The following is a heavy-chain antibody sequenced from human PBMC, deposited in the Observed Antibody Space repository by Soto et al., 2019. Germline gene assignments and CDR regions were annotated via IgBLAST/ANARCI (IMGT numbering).Heavy chain of an antibody. J-gene: IGHJ4*02. Sequence: PSETLSLTCAVYGGSFSGYYWGWIRQPPGEGLEWIVNIYSGGSAYYYPSLRSRVTISVDTSKNQFSLRLSSVSAADTAVYYCADMRGQWLPRDWGQGILVTVSS. CDR2: IYSGGSA. V-gene: IGHV4-34*01. CDR1: GGSFSGYY. CDR3: ADMRGQWLPRD. D-gene: IGHD6-19*01.